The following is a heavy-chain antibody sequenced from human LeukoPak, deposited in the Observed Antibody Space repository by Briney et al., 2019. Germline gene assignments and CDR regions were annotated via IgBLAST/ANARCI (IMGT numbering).Heavy chain of an antibody. CDR3: ARDSDGSGRYYMDYFDY. V-gene: IGHV3-21*01. J-gene: IGHJ4*02. Sequence: GGSLRLSCAASGFTFSTYAMNWVRQAPGKGLEWVSSISSSGSDIEYAEAMKGRFTISRDNAKNSLHLQMNSLRAEDTAVYYCARDSDGSGRYYMDYFDYWGQGTLVTVSS. CDR2: ISSSGSDI. D-gene: IGHD3-22*01. CDR1: GFTFSTYA.